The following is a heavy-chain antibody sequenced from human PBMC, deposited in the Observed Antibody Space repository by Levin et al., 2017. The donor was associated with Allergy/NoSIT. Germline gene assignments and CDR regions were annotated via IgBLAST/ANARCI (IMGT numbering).Heavy chain of an antibody. CDR3: ASGYSSSWYGAFDV. D-gene: IGHD6-13*01. Sequence: SQTLSLTCVISGDSVSSTSASWNWIRQSPSRGLEWLGRTYYRSKWFNDYAVSVKSRITINPDTSKNQFSLHLNSVTPEDTAVYYCASGYSSSWYGAFDVWGQGTVVTVSS. CDR2: TYYRSKWFN. CDR1: GDSVSSTSAS. J-gene: IGHJ3*01. V-gene: IGHV6-1*01.